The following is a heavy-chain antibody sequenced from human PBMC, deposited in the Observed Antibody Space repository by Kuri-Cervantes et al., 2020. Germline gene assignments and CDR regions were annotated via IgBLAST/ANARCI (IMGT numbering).Heavy chain of an antibody. CDR2: INPNSGGT. CDR1: GYTFTGYY. Sequence: ASVKVSCKATGYTFTGYYMHWVRQAPGQGLEWMGWINPNSGGTNYAQKFQGRVTMTRDTSISTAYMEPSRLRSDDTAVYYCARESSGYDPTFDYWGQGTLVTVSS. D-gene: IGHD5-12*01. CDR3: ARESSGYDPTFDY. V-gene: IGHV1-2*02. J-gene: IGHJ4*02.